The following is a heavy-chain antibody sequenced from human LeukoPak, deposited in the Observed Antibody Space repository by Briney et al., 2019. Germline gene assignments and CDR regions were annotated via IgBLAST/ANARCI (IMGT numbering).Heavy chain of an antibody. J-gene: IGHJ2*01. CDR3: ARGGRGVQYYYDSTGHFDL. Sequence: SQTLSLTCTASGGSISSGSYYWSWIPQPAGKGLEWIGPIDTSGSTNYNPSLKSRVTISVDTSKNEFSLKLSSVTAADTAVYYCARGGRGVQYYYDSTGHFDLWGRGTLVTVSS. V-gene: IGHV4-61*02. CDR2: IDTSGST. D-gene: IGHD3-22*01. CDR1: GGSISSGSYY.